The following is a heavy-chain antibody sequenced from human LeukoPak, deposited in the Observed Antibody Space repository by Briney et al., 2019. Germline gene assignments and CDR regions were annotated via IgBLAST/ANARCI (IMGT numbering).Heavy chain of an antibody. V-gene: IGHV3-11*01. CDR3: ARDRPSYGSGSYYYYYYYGMDV. Sequence: GGSLRLSCAASGFTFSDYYMSWIRQAPGKGLEWVPYISSSGSTIYYADSVKGRFTISRDNAKNSLYLQMNSLRAEDTAVYYCARDRPSYGSGSYYYYYYYGMDVWGQGTTVTVSS. CDR1: GFTFSDYY. CDR2: ISSSGSTI. D-gene: IGHD3-10*01. J-gene: IGHJ6*02.